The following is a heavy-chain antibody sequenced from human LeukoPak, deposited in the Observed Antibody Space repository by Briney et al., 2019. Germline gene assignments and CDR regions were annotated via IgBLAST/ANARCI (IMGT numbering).Heavy chain of an antibody. CDR1: GGSISTSY. J-gene: IGHJ4*02. CDR3: ARGTLYSGWSYYFDY. Sequence: SETLSLTCTVSGGSISTSYWSWIRQPPGKGLQWIGYMYNSGSTNYNPSLKSRVTISVDTSKNQFSLKLSSVTAADTAMYYCARGTLYSGWSYYFDYWGQGSQVSVSS. V-gene: IGHV4-59*12. CDR2: MYNSGST. D-gene: IGHD6-19*01.